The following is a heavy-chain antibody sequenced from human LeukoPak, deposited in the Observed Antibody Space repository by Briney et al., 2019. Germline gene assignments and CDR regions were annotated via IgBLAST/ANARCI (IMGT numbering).Heavy chain of an antibody. D-gene: IGHD3-9*01. V-gene: IGHV4-39*02. Sequence: SETLSLTCSVSGGSINRSGYYWGWIRQPPGQGLEWIGNIYSGKTYYNPSLQSRVTISVDTSKNQFSLKVTSVTAADTAVYYCAREVVTGASGYYYYMDVWGKGTTVTVSS. CDR3: AREVVTGASGYYYYMDV. CDR2: IYSGKT. CDR1: GGSINRSGYY. J-gene: IGHJ6*03.